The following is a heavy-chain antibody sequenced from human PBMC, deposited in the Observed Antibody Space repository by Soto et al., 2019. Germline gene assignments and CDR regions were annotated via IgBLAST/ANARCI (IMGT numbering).Heavy chain of an antibody. V-gene: IGHV3-23*01. CDR1: GFTFSTYA. CDR3: AKWLVLSGWFDP. Sequence: GGSLRLSCAASGFTFSTYAMSWVRQPPGKGLEWVSAISGSGGNAYYPDSVKGRFTISRDNSKNTLYLQMNSLRAEDTAVYYCAKWLVLSGWFDPWGQGTLVTVSS. CDR2: ISGSGGNA. J-gene: IGHJ5*02. D-gene: IGHD6-19*01.